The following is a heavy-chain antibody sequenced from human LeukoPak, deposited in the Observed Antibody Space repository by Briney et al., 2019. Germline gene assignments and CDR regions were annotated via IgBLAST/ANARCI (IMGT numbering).Heavy chain of an antibody. Sequence: PGGSLRLSCAASGFIFSDYYMSWFRQAPGKGLEWISYISSSGRTIHYAESVKGRLTISRDNAKNSLYLQIDSLRVEDTAVYYCARPLRSGYYLAFDYWGQGTLVTVSS. CDR1: GFIFSDYY. J-gene: IGHJ4*02. CDR2: ISSSGRTI. V-gene: IGHV3-11*01. CDR3: ARPLRSGYYLAFDY. D-gene: IGHD3-22*01.